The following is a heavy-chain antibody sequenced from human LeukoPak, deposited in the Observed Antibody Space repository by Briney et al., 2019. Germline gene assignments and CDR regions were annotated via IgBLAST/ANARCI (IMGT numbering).Heavy chain of an antibody. V-gene: IGHV4-34*01. Sequence: SETLPLTCAVYGGSFSGYYWNWIRQPPGKGLEWIGEINHSGSTNYNPSLKSRVTISVDTSKNQFSLKLSSVTAADTAVYYCARGPEWLVLGYWGQGTLVIVSS. CDR2: INHSGST. CDR1: GGSFSGYY. CDR3: ARGPEWLVLGY. D-gene: IGHD6-19*01. J-gene: IGHJ4*02.